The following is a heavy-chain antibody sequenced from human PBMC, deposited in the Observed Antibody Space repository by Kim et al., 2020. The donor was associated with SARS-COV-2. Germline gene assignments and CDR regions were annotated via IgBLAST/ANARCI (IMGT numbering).Heavy chain of an antibody. D-gene: IGHD2-8*02. CDR2: MNPNLGNT. V-gene: IGHV1-8*01. CDR1: GYSFTGYD. Sequence: ASVKVSCKASGYSFTGYDINWVRQATGQGLEWMGWMNPNLGNTGYAQKFQGRVTLTWDTSIRTAYMELSSLKSEDTAVYYCARRAPSPDYKYCAMDVWGQGTTVTVSS. CDR3: ARRAPSPDYKYCAMDV. J-gene: IGHJ6*02.